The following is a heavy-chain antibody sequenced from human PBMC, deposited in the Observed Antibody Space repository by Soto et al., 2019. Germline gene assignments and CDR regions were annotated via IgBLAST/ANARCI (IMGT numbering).Heavy chain of an antibody. J-gene: IGHJ3*02. D-gene: IGHD6-13*01. CDR1: GGSFSGYY. CDR3: ARAHSSSWYRGDAFDI. CDR2: INHSGST. V-gene: IGHV4-34*01. Sequence: SETLSLTCAVYGGSFSGYYWSWIRQPPGKGLEWIGEINHSGSTNYNPSLKSRVTISVDTSKNQFSLKLSSVTAADTAVYYCARAHSSSWYRGDAFDIWGQGTMVTVSS.